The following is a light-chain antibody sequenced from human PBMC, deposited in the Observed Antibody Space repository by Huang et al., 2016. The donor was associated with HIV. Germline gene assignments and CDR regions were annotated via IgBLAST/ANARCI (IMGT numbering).Light chain of an antibody. CDR2: SAS. CDR1: QSISTC. J-gene: IGKJ5*01. Sequence: IQMTQSPTSLSASVGDRVSITCRASQSISTCVNWYQQKPGKAPKLLISSASSLHSGVPSRFSGSGSGTDVTLTIKGLQLDDFATYYCQQSYSALSSFGPGTRL. CDR3: QQSYSALSS. V-gene: IGKV1-39*01.